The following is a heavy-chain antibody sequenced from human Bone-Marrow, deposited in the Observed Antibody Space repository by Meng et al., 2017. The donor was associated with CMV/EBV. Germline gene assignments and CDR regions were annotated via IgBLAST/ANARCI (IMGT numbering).Heavy chain of an antibody. D-gene: IGHD2-2*01. Sequence: GESLKISCAASGFTFSRYWMSWVRQAPGKGLEWVANIKQDGSEKYYVDSVKGRFTISRDNAKNSLYLQMNSLRAEDTAVYYCARDPVRIVVVPAAMPTYYYYYYGMDVWGQGTTVTVSS. CDR3: ARDPVRIVVVPAAMPTYYYYYYGMDV. J-gene: IGHJ6*02. V-gene: IGHV3-7*01. CDR1: GFTFSRYW. CDR2: IKQDGSEK.